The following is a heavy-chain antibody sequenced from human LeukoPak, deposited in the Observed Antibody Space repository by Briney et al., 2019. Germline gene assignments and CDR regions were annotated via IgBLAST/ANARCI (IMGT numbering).Heavy chain of an antibody. V-gene: IGHV3-30*04. D-gene: IGHD1-26*01. Sequence: GGSLRLSCAASGFTFSSYAMHWVRQAPGKGLEWVAVISYDGSNKYYADSVKGRFTISRDNSKNTLYLQMNSLRAEDTAVYYCARVSYGFDYWGQGTLVIVSS. J-gene: IGHJ4*02. CDR2: ISYDGSNK. CDR1: GFTFSSYA. CDR3: ARVSYGFDY.